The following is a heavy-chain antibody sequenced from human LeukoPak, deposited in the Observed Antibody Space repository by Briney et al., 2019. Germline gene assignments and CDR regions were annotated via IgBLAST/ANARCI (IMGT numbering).Heavy chain of an antibody. V-gene: IGHV3-48*01. CDR2: ISSSSSTI. D-gene: IGHD6-13*01. J-gene: IGHJ4*02. CDR3: AKDISAAGIDY. Sequence: PGGSLRLSCAASGFTFSSYSMNWVRQAPGKGLEWVSYISSSSSTIYYADSVKGRFTISRDNAKNSLYLQMNSLRAEDTAVYYCAKDISAAGIDYWGQGTLVTVSS. CDR1: GFTFSSYS.